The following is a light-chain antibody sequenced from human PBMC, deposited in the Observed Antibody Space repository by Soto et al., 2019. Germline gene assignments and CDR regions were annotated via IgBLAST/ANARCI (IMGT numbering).Light chain of an antibody. CDR2: WAS. Sequence: DIVMTQSPDSLAVSLGERATINCKSSQSVLYSSNNKNYLAWYQQKPGQPPKLLIYWASTRESGVPDRFSGSGSGTDFTLTISSLQAEDVAVYYCQQYYSTPQNTFGQGTNLEIK. CDR3: QQYYSTPQNT. J-gene: IGKJ2*01. CDR1: QSVLYSSNNKNY. V-gene: IGKV4-1*01.